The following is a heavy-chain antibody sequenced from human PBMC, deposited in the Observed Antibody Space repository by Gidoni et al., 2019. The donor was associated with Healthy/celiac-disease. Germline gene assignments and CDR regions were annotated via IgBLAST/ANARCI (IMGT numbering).Heavy chain of an antibody. D-gene: IGHD1-20*01. Sequence: QLQLQESGPGLVKPSETLSLTCTVSGGSISSSSYYWGWIRQPPGKGLEWIGSIYYSGSTYYNPSLKSRVTISVDTSKNQFSLKLSSVTAADTAVYYCASGGDNWNDPLFDYWGQGTLVTVSS. V-gene: IGHV4-39*01. CDR1: GGSISSSSYY. CDR2: IYYSGST. J-gene: IGHJ4*02. CDR3: ASGGDNWNDPLFDY.